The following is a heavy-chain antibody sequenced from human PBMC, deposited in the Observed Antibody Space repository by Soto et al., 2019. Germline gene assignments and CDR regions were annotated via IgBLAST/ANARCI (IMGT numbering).Heavy chain of an antibody. V-gene: IGHV3-48*03. CDR2: ISSSGSTI. J-gene: IGHJ3*02. CDR1: GFTFSSYE. Sequence: QPGGSLRLSCAASGFTFSSYEMNWVRQAPGKGLEWVSYISSSGSTIYYADSVKGRFTISRDNAKNSLYLQMNSLRAEDTAVYYCARYCSSTSCAGHDAFDIWGQGTMVTVSS. CDR3: ARYCSSTSCAGHDAFDI. D-gene: IGHD2-2*01.